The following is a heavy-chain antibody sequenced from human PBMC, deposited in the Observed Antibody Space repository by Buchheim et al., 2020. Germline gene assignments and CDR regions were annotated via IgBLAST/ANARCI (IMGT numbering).Heavy chain of an antibody. Sequence: EVQMVESGGGLVKPGGSLRLSCAASGFIFSNAWINWVRQAPGKGQEWVGRIKSKPDGETTDYAAPVKGRFTISRDDSKNTVHLQMNSLKSEDTAVYYCSTGGFFFDYWGQGTL. CDR2: IKSKPDGETT. J-gene: IGHJ4*02. CDR1: GFIFSNAW. D-gene: IGHD2/OR15-2a*01. V-gene: IGHV3-15*01. CDR3: STGGFFFDY.